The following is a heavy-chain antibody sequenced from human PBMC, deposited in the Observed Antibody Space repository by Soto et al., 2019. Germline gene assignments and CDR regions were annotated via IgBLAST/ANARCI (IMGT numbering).Heavy chain of an antibody. V-gene: IGHV3-30*18. CDR3: AKDFPTPPVYCSSTSCQDYDAFDI. CDR1: GFTFSSYG. CDR2: ISYDGSNK. J-gene: IGHJ3*02. D-gene: IGHD2-2*01. Sequence: VGSLRLSCAASGFTFSSYGMHWVRQAPGKGLEWVAVISYDGSNKYYADSVKGRFTISRDNSKNTPYLQMNSLRAEDTAVYYCAKDFPTPPVYCSSTSCQDYDAFDIWGQGTMVTVSS.